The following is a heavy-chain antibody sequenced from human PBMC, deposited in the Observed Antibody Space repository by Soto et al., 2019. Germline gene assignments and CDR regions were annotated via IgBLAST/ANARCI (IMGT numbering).Heavy chain of an antibody. V-gene: IGHV3-66*01. Sequence: GGSLRLSCAASGFTVSSNYLSWVRQAPGKGLEWVSVIYSGGSTYYADSVKGRFTISRDNSKNTLYLQMNSLRAEDTAVYYCARDKIPDILTGYYDEYWGQGTLVTVSS. CDR2: IYSGGST. CDR3: ARDKIPDILTGYYDEY. D-gene: IGHD3-9*01. CDR1: GFTVSSNY. J-gene: IGHJ4*02.